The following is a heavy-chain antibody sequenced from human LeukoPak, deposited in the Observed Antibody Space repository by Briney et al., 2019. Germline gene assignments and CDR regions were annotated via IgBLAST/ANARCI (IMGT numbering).Heavy chain of an antibody. CDR2: IYYSGST. V-gene: IGHV4-59*11. J-gene: IGHJ4*02. CDR3: ARVYGDYVDY. CDR1: GGSISSHY. D-gene: IGHD4-17*01. Sequence: SETLSLTCTVSGGSISSHYWSWIRQPPGKGLEWIGYIYYSGSTNYNPSLKSRVTISVDTTKNQFSLKLSSVTAADTAVYYCARVYGDYVDYWGQGTLVTVSS.